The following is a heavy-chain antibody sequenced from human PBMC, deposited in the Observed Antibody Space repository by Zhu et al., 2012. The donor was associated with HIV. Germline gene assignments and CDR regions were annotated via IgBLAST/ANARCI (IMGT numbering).Heavy chain of an antibody. D-gene: IGHD6-19*01. CDR2: IYHSGST. V-gene: IGHV4-38-2*01. Sequence: QVQLQESGPGLVKPSETLSLTCAVSGYSISSSYYWGWIRQPPGKGLEWIGSIYHSGSTYYNPSLKSRVTISVDTSKNQFSLKLSSVTAADTAVYYCASIAVAGHFDYWGQGTLVTVSS. CDR3: ASIAVAGHFDY. J-gene: IGHJ4*02. CDR1: GYSISSSYY.